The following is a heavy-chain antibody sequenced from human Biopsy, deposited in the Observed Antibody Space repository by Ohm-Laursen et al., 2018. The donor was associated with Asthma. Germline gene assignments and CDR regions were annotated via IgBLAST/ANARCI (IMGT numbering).Heavy chain of an antibody. D-gene: IGHD1-1*01. CDR3: ARATRTGITDRLDP. CDR2: MNPRSGNT. Sequence: ASVKVSCKASGYNFISFAIHWVRQAPGQGLEWMGWMNPRSGNTGFAQKFQGRLSMARNTSLNTAYMEVRSLKPDDTAVYYCARATRTGITDRLDPWGQGTLVSV. CDR1: GYNFISFA. V-gene: IGHV1-8*02. J-gene: IGHJ5*02.